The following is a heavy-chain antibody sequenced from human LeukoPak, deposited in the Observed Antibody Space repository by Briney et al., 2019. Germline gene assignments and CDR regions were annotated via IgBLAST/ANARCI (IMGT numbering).Heavy chain of an antibody. V-gene: IGHV3-53*01. CDR1: VFTVSSNY. CDR3: ARNRAFDV. J-gene: IGHJ3*01. Sequence: PGGSLRLSCAASVFTVSSNYMTWVRQAPGKGLEWVSVIYTGGATYYADSVKGRFTISRDNSKNTLYLQMNSLRAEDTAVYYCARNRAFDVWGQGTMVTVSS. CDR2: IYTGGAT. D-gene: IGHD1/OR15-1a*01.